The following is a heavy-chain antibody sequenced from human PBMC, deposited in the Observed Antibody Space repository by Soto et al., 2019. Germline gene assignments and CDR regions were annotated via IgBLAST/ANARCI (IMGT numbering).Heavy chain of an antibody. CDR2: IIPIFGTA. CDR3: ARDGGRSGYGKQYYYYGMDV. V-gene: IGHV1-69*13. J-gene: IGHJ6*02. CDR1: GGTFSSYA. D-gene: IGHD6-19*01. Sequence: SVKVSCKASGGTFSSYAISWVRQAPGQGLEWMGGIIPIFGTANYAQKFQGRVTITADESTSTAYMELSSLRSEDTAVYYCARDGGRSGYGKQYYYYGMDVWGQGTTVTVSS.